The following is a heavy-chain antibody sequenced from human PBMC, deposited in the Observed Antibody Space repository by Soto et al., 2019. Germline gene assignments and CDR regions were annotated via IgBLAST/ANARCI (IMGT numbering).Heavy chain of an antibody. D-gene: IGHD3-10*01. CDR1: GYTFTSYG. Sequence: ASVKVSCKASGYTFTSYGISWVRQAPGQGLEWMGWISAYNGNTNYAQKLQGRVTMTTDTSTSTAYMELRSLRSDDTAVYYCASASPYYGSGSPFDYWGQGTLVTVSS. J-gene: IGHJ4*02. CDR2: ISAYNGNT. V-gene: IGHV1-18*01. CDR3: ASASPYYGSGSPFDY.